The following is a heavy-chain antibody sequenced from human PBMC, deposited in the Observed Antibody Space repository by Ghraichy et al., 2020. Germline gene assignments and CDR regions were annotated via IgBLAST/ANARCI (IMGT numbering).Heavy chain of an antibody. CDR1: GFSLSSSGMR. Sequence: SGPTLVKPTQTLTLTCTLSGFSLSSSGMRVSWVRQPPGKALEWLARIDWDDEKFYSTSLKTRLIISRDTSKNQVVLTMTNMDPVDTATYYCARILWARGSYYMDVWGKGTTVTVSS. CDR3: ARILWARGSYYMDV. D-gene: IGHD3-16*01. CDR2: IDWDDEK. J-gene: IGHJ6*03. V-gene: IGHV2-70*04.